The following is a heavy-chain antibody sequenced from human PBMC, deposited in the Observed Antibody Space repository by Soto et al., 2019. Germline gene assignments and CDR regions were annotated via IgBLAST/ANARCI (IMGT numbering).Heavy chain of an antibody. Sequence: GGSLRLSCAASGFTFSSYAMSWVRQAPGKGLEWVSAISGSGGSTYYADSVKGRFTISRDNSKNTLYRQMNSLRAEDTAVYYCAKVPLYIVVVPAANNMDVWGKGTTVTVSS. CDR3: AKVPLYIVVVPAANNMDV. CDR2: ISGSGGST. V-gene: IGHV3-23*01. CDR1: GFTFSSYA. D-gene: IGHD2-2*01. J-gene: IGHJ6*03.